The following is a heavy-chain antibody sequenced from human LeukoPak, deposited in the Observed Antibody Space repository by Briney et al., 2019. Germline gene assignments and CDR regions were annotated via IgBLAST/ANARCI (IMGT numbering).Heavy chain of an antibody. V-gene: IGHV3-11*04. Sequence: PGGSLRLSCAASGFTFSDYYMAWVRQAPGKGLEWVSHMSSSGLSIYYADSLQGRFTISRDNARNFLYLQMNSLKAEDTAVYYCARASGAAAGQLHIWGQGTLVTVSS. CDR1: GFTFSDYY. J-gene: IGHJ4*02. CDR3: ARASGAAAGQLHI. D-gene: IGHD6-13*01. CDR2: MSSSGLSI.